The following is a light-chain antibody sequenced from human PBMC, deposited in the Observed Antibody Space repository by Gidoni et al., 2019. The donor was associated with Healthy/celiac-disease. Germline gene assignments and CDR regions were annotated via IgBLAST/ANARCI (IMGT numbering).Light chain of an antibody. CDR1: QSVLYSSTNKNY. CDR3: QQYYSTPYT. V-gene: IGKV4-1*01. CDR2: WAS. J-gene: IGKJ2*01. Sequence: DTVMTQSPDSLAVSLGERATINCKSSQSVLYSSTNKNYLAWYQQKPGQPPKLLIYWASTRESGVPDRFSGSGSGTDFTLTISSLQAEDVAAYYCQQYYSTPYTFXXXTKLEIK.